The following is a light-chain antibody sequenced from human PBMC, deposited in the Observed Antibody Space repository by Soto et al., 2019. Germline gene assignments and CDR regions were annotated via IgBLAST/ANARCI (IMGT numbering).Light chain of an antibody. Sequence: QAASVSGSPGQSITISCTGTSSDIGGYNYVSWYQQHPGKAPKLMIYDVSNRPSGVSNRFSGSKSGNTASLTISGLQAEDEADYYCSSYTTSSTPCVFGGGTKLTVL. CDR2: DVS. J-gene: IGLJ2*01. V-gene: IGLV2-14*01. CDR1: SSDIGGYNY. CDR3: SSYTTSSTPCV.